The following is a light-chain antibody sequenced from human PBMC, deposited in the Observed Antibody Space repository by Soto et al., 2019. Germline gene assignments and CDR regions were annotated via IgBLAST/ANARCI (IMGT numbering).Light chain of an antibody. CDR3: AAWDDSRGV. J-gene: IGLJ1*01. V-gene: IGLV1-47*01. CDR2: RNN. CDR1: SSNIGSNY. Sequence: QSGLTEPPAASGTPGKRVSISCSGRSSNIGSNYVYWYQQLPGTAPKLLIYRNNQRPSGVPDRFSGSKSGTSASLAISGLRSEDEADYYCAAWDDSRGVFGTGTKVTVL.